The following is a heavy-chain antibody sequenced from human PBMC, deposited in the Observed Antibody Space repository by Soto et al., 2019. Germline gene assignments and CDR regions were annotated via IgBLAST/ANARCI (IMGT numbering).Heavy chain of an antibody. Sequence: GGSLRLSCAASGFTFSDYAMSWVRQAPGKGLEWVSTIRGSGSGTYYADSVKGRFTISRDNSKSTLYLRMNSLRAEDTALYYCAKDPKYCSSTSCYDWGQGTLVTVSS. CDR1: GFTFSDYA. CDR3: AKDPKYCSSTSCYD. D-gene: IGHD2-2*01. V-gene: IGHV3-23*01. CDR2: IRGSGSGT. J-gene: IGHJ4*02.